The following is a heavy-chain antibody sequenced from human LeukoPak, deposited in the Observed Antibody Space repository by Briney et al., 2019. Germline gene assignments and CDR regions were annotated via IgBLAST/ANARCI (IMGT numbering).Heavy chain of an antibody. D-gene: IGHD3-22*01. CDR3: ARADSGGDSSGYKWLDP. J-gene: IGHJ5*02. Sequence: VASVKVSCKASGYTFSSYYMHWVRQAPGQGLEWMGIINPSGGSTSYAQKFQGRVTMTRDTSTSTLYMELSSLRSEDTAVYYCARADSGGDSSGYKWLDPWGQGTLVTVSS. CDR1: GYTFSSYY. CDR2: INPSGGST. V-gene: IGHV1-46*01.